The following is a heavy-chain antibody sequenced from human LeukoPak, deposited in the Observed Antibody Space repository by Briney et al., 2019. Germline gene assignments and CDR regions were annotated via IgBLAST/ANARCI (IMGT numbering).Heavy chain of an antibody. D-gene: IGHD3-10*01. CDR2: INHSGST. CDR1: GGSFSGYY. CDR3: AGVYYLLRYFDL. J-gene: IGHJ2*01. Sequence: SETLSLTCAVYGGSFSGYYWSWIRQPPGKGLEWIGEINHSGSTNYNPSLKSRVTISVDTSKNQFSLKLNSVTAADTAVYYCAGVYYLLRYFDLRGRGTLVTVSS. V-gene: IGHV4-34*01.